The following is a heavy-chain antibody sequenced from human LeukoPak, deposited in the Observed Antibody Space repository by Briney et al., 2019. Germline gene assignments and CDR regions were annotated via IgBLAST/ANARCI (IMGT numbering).Heavy chain of an antibody. D-gene: IGHD6-13*01. Sequence: GGSLRLSCAASGFTFSSYSMNWVRQAPGKGLEWVSSISSSSSYIYYADSVKGRFTISRDNAKNSLYLQMNSLRAEDTAVYYCARDPYSSSWYPDYWGQGTLVTVSS. J-gene: IGHJ4*02. V-gene: IGHV3-21*01. CDR1: GFTFSSYS. CDR3: ARDPYSSSWYPDY. CDR2: ISSSSSYI.